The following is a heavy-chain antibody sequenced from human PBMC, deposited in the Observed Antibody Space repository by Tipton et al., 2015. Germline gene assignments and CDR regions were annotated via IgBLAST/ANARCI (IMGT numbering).Heavy chain of an antibody. CDR3: ARDFKITMMFRDAIDV. J-gene: IGHJ3*01. Sequence: QSGAEVKKPGASVKVSCTASGYKFVTYGISWVRQAPGQGLEWLGWISTFTNNTKYAQKVQGRVTLTTDASTSTVYLELRSLRSDDTAIYYCARDFKITMMFRDAIDVWGQGTMVTVSS. CDR2: ISTFTNNT. V-gene: IGHV1-18*01. CDR1: GYKFVTYG. D-gene: IGHD3-22*01.